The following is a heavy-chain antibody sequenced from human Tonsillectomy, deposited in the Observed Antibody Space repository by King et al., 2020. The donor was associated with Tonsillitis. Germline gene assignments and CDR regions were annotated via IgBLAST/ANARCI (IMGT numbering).Heavy chain of an antibody. J-gene: IGHJ4*02. V-gene: IGHV3-15*01. CDR3: MSREIYQRYLDS. D-gene: IGHD3-16*02. CDR1: GITFTNAW. CDR2: IKSKADGGTT. Sequence: VQLVESGGDLVKPGGSLRLSCAAPGITFTNAWMTWVRQAPGKGLEWVGRIKSKADGGTTDYAAPVKGRFTISRDDSKTTLYLQMNSLKTEDTAVYYCMSREIYQRYLDSWGQGTLVTVSS.